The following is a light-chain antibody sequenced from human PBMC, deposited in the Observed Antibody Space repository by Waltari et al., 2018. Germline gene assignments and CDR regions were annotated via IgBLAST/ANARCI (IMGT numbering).Light chain of an antibody. CDR3: QQRQSSPYT. CDR1: QNIKTF. J-gene: IGKJ2*01. Sequence: DIQMSQSPSSLSASVGDRVTITCRASQNIKTFLNWYQQKTGKAPEPLIYAATTLQSGVPSRFSGGGSGTDFTLTISSLQRADFATYFCQQRQSSPYTFGRGTKLDIK. V-gene: IGKV1-39*01. CDR2: AAT.